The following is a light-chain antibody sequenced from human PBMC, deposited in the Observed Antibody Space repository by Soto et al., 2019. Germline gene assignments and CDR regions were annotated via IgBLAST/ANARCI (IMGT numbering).Light chain of an antibody. CDR2: DAS. V-gene: IGKV1-5*01. Sequence: DIPKTQSPSTLSASVGDRVTITCRASQSISSWLAWYQQKPGKAPKLLIYDASSLESGVPSRFSGSGSGTEFTLTISSLQPADFATYYCQQYNSYSGTFGQGTKVEIK. CDR1: QSISSW. CDR3: QQYNSYSGT. J-gene: IGKJ1*01.